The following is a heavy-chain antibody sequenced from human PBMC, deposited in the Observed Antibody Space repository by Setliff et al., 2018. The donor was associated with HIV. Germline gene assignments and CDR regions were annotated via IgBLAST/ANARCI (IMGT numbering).Heavy chain of an antibody. D-gene: IGHD3-3*01. CDR1: GFTFSDFW. V-gene: IGHV3-7*03. CDR3: ARVHLTTNAVYGVVSNWFDP. CDR2: ISPDGSRN. Sequence: PRGSLRLSCEASGFTFSDFWMHWVRQAPGKGLEWVASISPDGSRNYCVGSVKGRFTASRDNAKSSLYLQMNSLRAEDTAVYYCARVHLTTNAVYGVVSNWFDPWGQGALVTVSS. J-gene: IGHJ5*02.